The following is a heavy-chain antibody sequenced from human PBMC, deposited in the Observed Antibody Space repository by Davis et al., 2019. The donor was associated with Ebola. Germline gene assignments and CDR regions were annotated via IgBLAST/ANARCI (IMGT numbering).Heavy chain of an antibody. J-gene: IGHJ4*02. D-gene: IGHD3-22*01. CDR1: GFTFSSYA. CDR2: ISGSGGST. Sequence: GGSLRLSCVTSGFTFSSYAMSWVRQAPGKGLEWVSAISGSGGSTYYADSVKGRFTISRDNSKNTLYLQMNSLRAEDTAVYYCAKDGYYYDSSGYYSLHDYWGQGTLVTVSS. CDR3: AKDGYYYDSSGYYSLHDY. V-gene: IGHV3-23*01.